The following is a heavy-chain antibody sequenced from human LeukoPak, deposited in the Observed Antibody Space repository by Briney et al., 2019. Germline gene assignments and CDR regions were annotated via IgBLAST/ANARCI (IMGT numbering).Heavy chain of an antibody. J-gene: IGHJ6*02. D-gene: IGHD3-3*01. CDR3: ARADYDFWSGPSPNYYYYGMDV. Sequence: SQTLSLTCAISGDSVSSNSAAWNWIRQSLSRGLEWLGRTYYRSKWYNDYAVSVKSRITINPDTSKNQFSLQLNSVTPEDAAVYYCARADYDFWSGPSPNYYYYGMDVWGQGTTVTVSS. CDR1: GDSVSSNSAA. V-gene: IGHV6-1*01. CDR2: TYYRSKWYN.